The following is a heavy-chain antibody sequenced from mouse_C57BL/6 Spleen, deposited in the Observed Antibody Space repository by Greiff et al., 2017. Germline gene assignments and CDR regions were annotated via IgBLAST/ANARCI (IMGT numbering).Heavy chain of an antibody. J-gene: IGHJ1*03. CDR1: GFTFSDFY. Sequence: EVQGVESGGGLVQSGRSLRLSCATSGFTFSDFYMEWVRQAPGKGLEWIAASRHKANDYTTEYSVSVKGRFIVSRDTSQSILYLQMNALRAEDTAIYYWARGDWDGWYFDVWGTGTTVTVSS. CDR2: SRHKANDYTT. D-gene: IGHD4-1*01. CDR3: ARGDWDGWYFDV. V-gene: IGHV7-1*01.